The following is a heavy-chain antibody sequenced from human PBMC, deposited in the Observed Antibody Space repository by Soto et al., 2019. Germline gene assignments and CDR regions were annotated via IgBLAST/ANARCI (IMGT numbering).Heavy chain of an antibody. CDR2: ISYDGSNK. CDR3: ASPLWSAAYNWEYFDL. J-gene: IGHJ2*01. V-gene: IGHV3-30-3*01. D-gene: IGHD3-3*01. Sequence: QVQLVESGGGVVQPGRSLRLSCAASGFTFSSYAMHWVRQAPGKGLEWVAVISYDGSNKYYADSVKGRFTISRDNSKHSLCVPMNSLTAGRPAVYSFASPLWSAAYNWEYFDLWGRGTLVPVSS. CDR1: GFTFSSYA.